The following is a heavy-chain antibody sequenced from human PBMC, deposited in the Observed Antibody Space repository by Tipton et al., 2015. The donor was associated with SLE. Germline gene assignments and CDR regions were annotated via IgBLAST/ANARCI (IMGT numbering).Heavy chain of an antibody. D-gene: IGHD6-6*01. J-gene: IGHJ4*02. CDR1: GVSISSFSYY. CDR3: ARGRSSSSFDY. Sequence: TLSLTCTVSGVSISSFSYYWGWIRQPPGKGLEWIGSIFYSGSTYYNPSLKSRVTISVDRSKNQFSLKLSSVTAADTAVYYCARGRSSSSFDYWGQGTLVTVSS. CDR2: IFYSGST. V-gene: IGHV4-39*07.